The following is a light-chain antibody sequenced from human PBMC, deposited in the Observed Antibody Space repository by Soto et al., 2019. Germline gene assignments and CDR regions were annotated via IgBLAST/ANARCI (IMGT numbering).Light chain of an antibody. CDR2: DAS. CDR1: QTVRNNY. J-gene: IGKJ4*01. V-gene: IGKV3-20*01. Sequence: EFVLTRCPGTLSXXXXXXATRXCSASQTVRNNYLAWYQQKPGQAPRLLIYDASSRATGIPDRFSGGGSGTDFTLTISRLEPEDFAVYYCQQFSSYPLTFGGGTKVDIK. CDR3: QQFSSYPLT.